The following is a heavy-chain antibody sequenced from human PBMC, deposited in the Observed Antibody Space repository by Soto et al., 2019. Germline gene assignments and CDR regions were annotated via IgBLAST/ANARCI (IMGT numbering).Heavy chain of an antibody. V-gene: IGHV1-2*04. CDR2: INPNSGGT. CDR1: GYTFTGYY. D-gene: IGHD6-13*01. Sequence: ASVKVSCKASGYTFTGYYMHWVRQAPGQGLEWMGWINPNSGGTNYAQKFQGWVTMTRDTSISTAYMELSRLRSDDTAVYYRARGARPEYSSSWYDYWGQGTLVTVSS. J-gene: IGHJ4*02. CDR3: ARGARPEYSSSWYDY.